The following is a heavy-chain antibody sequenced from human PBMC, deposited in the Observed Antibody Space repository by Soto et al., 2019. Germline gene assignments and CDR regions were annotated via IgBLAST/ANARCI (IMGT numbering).Heavy chain of an antibody. CDR2: ISHTGAP. V-gene: IGHV4-34*01. Sequence: SETLSLTCDVYGGSFSGYFWGWIRQSPEKGLEWIGEISHTGAPNYNASFKSRVIISLDSSKNQFSLRLNSVTAADTGVYFCARETYHYDSDAYKKTLVFDSWGPGTLVTVSS. CDR3: ARETYHYDSDAYKKTLVFDS. CDR1: GGSFSGYF. D-gene: IGHD3-22*01. J-gene: IGHJ4*02.